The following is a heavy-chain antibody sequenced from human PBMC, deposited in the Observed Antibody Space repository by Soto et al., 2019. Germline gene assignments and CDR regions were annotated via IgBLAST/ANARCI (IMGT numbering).Heavy chain of an antibody. V-gene: IGHV3-33*06. J-gene: IGHJ4*02. CDR3: AKDQRVATKVIDY. D-gene: IGHD5-12*01. CDR1: GLGFSRYW. Sequence: AWGLLRHSRAVAGLGFSRYWMHRVRQDPGKGLEWVAVIWYDGSNKYYADSVKGRFTISRDNSKNTLYLQMNSLRAEDTAVYYCAKDQRVATKVIDYWGQGTLVTVSS. CDR2: IWYDGSNK.